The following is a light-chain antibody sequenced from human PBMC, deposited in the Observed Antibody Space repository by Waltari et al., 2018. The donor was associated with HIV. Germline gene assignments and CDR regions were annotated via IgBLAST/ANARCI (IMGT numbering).Light chain of an antibody. Sequence: SFELTQPPSVSVSPGQTARITCSGADLADHYVYWYQQKAGQAPVLVMYKDGERPSGVPERFFASTSGTTVTLIISGVQAEDEADYYCQSADSSDSSYVFGSGTKVTVL. J-gene: IGLJ1*01. CDR2: KDG. V-gene: IGLV3-25*03. CDR3: QSADSSDSSYV. CDR1: DLADHY.